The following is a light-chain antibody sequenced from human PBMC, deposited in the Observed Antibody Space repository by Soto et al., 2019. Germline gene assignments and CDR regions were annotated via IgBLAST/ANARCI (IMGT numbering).Light chain of an antibody. J-gene: IGLJ2*01. CDR2: EVN. CDR3: SSYTSASALGI. Sequence: QSALTQPASVSGSPGQSITISCTGTSGDIGSYNRVSWYQQHPGKAPKLIIFEVNNRPSGISNRFTGSKSGNTASLTISGLQVEDEALYFCSSYTSASALGIFGGGTKLTVL. CDR1: SGDIGSYNR. V-gene: IGLV2-14*01.